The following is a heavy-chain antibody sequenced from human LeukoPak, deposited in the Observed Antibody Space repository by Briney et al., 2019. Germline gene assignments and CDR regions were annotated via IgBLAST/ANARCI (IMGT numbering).Heavy chain of an antibody. Sequence: SETLSLTCTVSGYSISSGYYWGWIRQPPGKGLEWIGSIYYSGSTYYNPSLKSRVTISVDTSKNQFSLKLSSVTAADTAVYYCARYSSGWPRNFDYWGQGTLVTVSS. CDR2: IYYSGST. CDR1: GYSISSGYY. CDR3: ARYSSGWPRNFDY. V-gene: IGHV4-38-2*02. D-gene: IGHD6-19*01. J-gene: IGHJ4*02.